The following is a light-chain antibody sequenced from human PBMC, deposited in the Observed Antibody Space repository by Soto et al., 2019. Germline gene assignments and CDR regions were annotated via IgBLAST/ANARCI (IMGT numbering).Light chain of an antibody. V-gene: IGKV2-30*01. CDR2: KAS. CDR3: LQATRLPPT. CDR1: QSLVYSDGIAY. J-gene: IGKJ1*01. Sequence: DVVMTQSPLSLPVTLGQPASISCRSSQSLVYSDGIAYLSWVQQRPGQSPRRLIYKASNRDSGVPSRFSGSGSGTDFTLQINRVEAEDVGVYYCLQATRLPPTFGRGTRVEIK.